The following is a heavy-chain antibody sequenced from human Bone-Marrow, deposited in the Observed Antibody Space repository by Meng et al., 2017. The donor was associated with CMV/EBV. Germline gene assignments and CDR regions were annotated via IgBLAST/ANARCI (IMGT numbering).Heavy chain of an antibody. CDR3: ATGANTAMVFGVDY. V-gene: IGHV5-51*01. Sequence: GGSLRLSCKGSGYSFTSYWIGWVRQMPGKGLEWMGIIYPGDSDTRYSPSFQGQVTISADKSISTAYLQWSSLKASDTAMYYCATGANTAMVFGVDYWDQGTLVTVSS. CDR2: IYPGDSDT. J-gene: IGHJ4*02. D-gene: IGHD5-18*01. CDR1: GYSFTSYW.